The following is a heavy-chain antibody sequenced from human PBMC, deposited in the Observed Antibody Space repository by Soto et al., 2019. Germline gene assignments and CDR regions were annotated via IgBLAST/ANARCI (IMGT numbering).Heavy chain of an antibody. CDR2: INHSGST. CDR1: GGSFSGYY. Sequence: SETLSLTCAVYGGSFSGYYWSWIRQPPGKGLEWIGDINHSGSTNYNPSLNSRVTMSVDTSKNQFSLKLSSVTAADTAVYYCARVISSSSSLGLRYYYYGVDVWGQGTTVTVSS. V-gene: IGHV4-34*01. J-gene: IGHJ6*02. CDR3: ARVISSSSSLGLRYYYYGVDV. D-gene: IGHD6-6*01.